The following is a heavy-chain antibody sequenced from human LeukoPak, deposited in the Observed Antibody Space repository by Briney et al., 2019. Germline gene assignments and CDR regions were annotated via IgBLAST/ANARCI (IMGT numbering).Heavy chain of an antibody. J-gene: IGHJ4*02. V-gene: IGHV4-39*01. CDR1: GVSISSGTYY. Sequence: SETLSLTCTVSGVSISSGTYYWGWIRQPPGKGLEYIGSIHYSGSTYYNLSLKSRVTISVDTSKNQFSLKLSSVTAADTAVYYCARGTVSRPKRWLAELGMTKSFDYWGQGTLVTVSS. D-gene: IGHD6-19*01. CDR2: IHYSGST. CDR3: ARGTVSRPKRWLAELGMTKSFDY.